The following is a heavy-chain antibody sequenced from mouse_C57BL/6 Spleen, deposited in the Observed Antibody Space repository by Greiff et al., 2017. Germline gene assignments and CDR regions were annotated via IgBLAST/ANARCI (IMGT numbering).Heavy chain of an antibody. CDR1: GYTFTSYW. J-gene: IGHJ4*01. D-gene: IGHD1-1*01. Sequence: QVQLQQPGAELVKPGASVKLSCKASGYTFTSYWMHWVKQRPGPGLEWIGMIHPNSGSTNYNEKFKSKATLTVDKSSSTAYMQLSSLTSEDSAVYYCARDPISYYGRGMDYWGQGTSVTVSS. CDR2: IHPNSGST. V-gene: IGHV1-64*01. CDR3: ARDPISYYGRGMDY.